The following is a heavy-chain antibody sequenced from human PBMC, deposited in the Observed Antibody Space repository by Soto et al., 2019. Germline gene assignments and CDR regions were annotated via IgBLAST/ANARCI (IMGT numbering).Heavy chain of an antibody. CDR1: KFPFSTYW. V-gene: IGHV3-74*01. CDR2: INSDGGTT. J-gene: IGHJ4*02. Sequence: EVQLVESGGNLVKPGGPLRLSGAASKFPFSTYWRPWARQAQGKGLVWVSRINSDGGTTSYADSVKGRFTISRDNAKNTLYLQMNSLRAEDTAVYYCARVGVGVYYFDYWGQGTLVTVSS. CDR3: ARVGVGVYYFDY. D-gene: IGHD1-26*01.